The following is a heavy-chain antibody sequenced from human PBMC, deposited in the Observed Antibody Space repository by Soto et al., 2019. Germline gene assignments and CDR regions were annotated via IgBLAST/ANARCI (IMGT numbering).Heavy chain of an antibody. V-gene: IGHV6-1*01. Sequence: SQTLSLTCAISGDSVSSNSAAWNWIRQSPSRGLEWLGRTYYRSKWYNDYAVSVKSRITINPDTSKNQFSLQLNSVTPEDTAVYYCAREISFFDCWSGYYMRLNWFDPWGQGSLVTVSS. J-gene: IGHJ5*02. CDR2: TYYRSKWYN. CDR3: AREISFFDCWSGYYMRLNWFDP. D-gene: IGHD3-3*01. CDR1: GDSVSSNSAA.